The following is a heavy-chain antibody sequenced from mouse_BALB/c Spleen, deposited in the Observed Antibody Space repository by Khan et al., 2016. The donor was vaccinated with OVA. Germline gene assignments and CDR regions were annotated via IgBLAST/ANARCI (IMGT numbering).Heavy chain of an antibody. CDR2: ISTGGDYT. V-gene: IGHV5-6*01. CDR3: SSHLTGSFAY. J-gene: IGHJ3*01. Sequence: EVELVESGGDLVKPGGSLKFSCAASGFTFSSYSMSWVRQTPDKRLEWVASISTGGDYTYYSDNVKGRFTISRDNSKNTLYLQLSSLKSEDTARYYWSSHLTGSFAYWGQGTLVTVSA. CDR1: GFTFSSYS.